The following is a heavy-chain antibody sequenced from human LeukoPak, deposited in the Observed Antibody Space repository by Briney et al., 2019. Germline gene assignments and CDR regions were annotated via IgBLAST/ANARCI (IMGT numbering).Heavy chain of an antibody. Sequence: GASVKVSCKASGGTFSSYAISWVRQAPGQGLEWMGRIIPILGIANYAQKFQGRVTITADKSTSTAYMELSSLRSEDTAVYYCAGGPPPAAADYWGQGTLVTVSS. CDR1: GGTFSSYA. CDR3: AGGPPPAAADY. D-gene: IGHD2-2*01. CDR2: IIPILGIA. V-gene: IGHV1-69*04. J-gene: IGHJ4*02.